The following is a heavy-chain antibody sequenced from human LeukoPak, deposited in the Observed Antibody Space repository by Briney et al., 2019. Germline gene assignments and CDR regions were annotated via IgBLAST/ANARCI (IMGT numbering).Heavy chain of an antibody. CDR1: EYTFTGYY. Sequence: ASVKVSCKASEYTFTGYYMHWVRQAPGQGLEWMGWININSGGTNYAQKFQGRVTMTMATSISTTYMELSRMRSDDTAVYYCARSTPLSSSPLNWFDPWGQGTLVTVSS. V-gene: IGHV1-2*02. D-gene: IGHD6-19*01. CDR3: ARSTPLSSSPLNWFDP. CDR2: ININSGGT. J-gene: IGHJ5*02.